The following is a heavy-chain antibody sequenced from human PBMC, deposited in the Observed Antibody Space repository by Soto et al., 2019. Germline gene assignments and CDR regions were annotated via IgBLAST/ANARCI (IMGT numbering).Heavy chain of an antibody. D-gene: IGHD2-21*02. Sequence: VGSLRLSCAASGFTFSGYSMTWVRQTPGKGLEWLSYITSGRGVDTLYADSVKGRFTISRDNSRNTLYLQVNSLRAEDTAVYYCAKDQTDVTLFDYWGQGTLVTVSS. V-gene: IGHV3-23*01. CDR2: ITSGRGVDT. CDR1: GFTFSGYS. J-gene: IGHJ4*02. CDR3: AKDQTDVTLFDY.